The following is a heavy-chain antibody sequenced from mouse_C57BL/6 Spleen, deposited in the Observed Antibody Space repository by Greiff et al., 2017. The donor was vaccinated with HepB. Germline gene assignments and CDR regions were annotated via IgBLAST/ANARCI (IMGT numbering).Heavy chain of an antibody. J-gene: IGHJ4*01. Sequence: DVQLQESGPGLVKPSQSLSLTCSVTGYSITSGYYWNWIRQFPGNHLEWMGYISYDGSTNYNPSLKNRISITRDTSKNQFFLKLNSVTTEDTATYYCARSDYDAMDYWGQGTSVTVSS. V-gene: IGHV3-6*01. CDR3: ARSDYDAMDY. CDR1: GYSITSGYY. CDR2: ISYDGST.